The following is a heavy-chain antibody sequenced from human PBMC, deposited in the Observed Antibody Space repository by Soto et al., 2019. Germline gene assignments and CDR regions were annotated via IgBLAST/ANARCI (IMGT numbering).Heavy chain of an antibody. J-gene: IGHJ4*02. CDR2: IWYDGSNK. CDR1: GFTFSSYG. D-gene: IGHD2-8*01. V-gene: IGHV3-33*01. CDR3: ARDSSKYCTNGVCYYDY. Sequence: GGSLRLSCAASGFTFSSYGMHWVRQAPGKGLEWVAVIWYDGSNKYYADSVKGRFTISRDNFKNTLYLQMNSLRAEDTAVYYCARDSSKYCTNGVCYYDYWGQGTLVTVSS.